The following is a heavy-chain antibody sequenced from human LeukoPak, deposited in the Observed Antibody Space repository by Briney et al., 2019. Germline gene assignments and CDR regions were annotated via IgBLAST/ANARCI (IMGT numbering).Heavy chain of an antibody. CDR1: GFTFSSYS. D-gene: IGHD3-9*01. J-gene: IGHJ6*03. V-gene: IGHV3-21*06. CDR3: AREDRYFYLYYYYYMDV. Sequence: GGSLRLSCAASGFTFSSYSMNWVRQAPGKGLEWVSSISSSSSYIHYADSVKGRFTISRDNAKNSLYLQMNSLRAEDTAVYYCAREDRYFYLYYYYYMDVWGKGTTVTVSS. CDR2: ISSSSSYI.